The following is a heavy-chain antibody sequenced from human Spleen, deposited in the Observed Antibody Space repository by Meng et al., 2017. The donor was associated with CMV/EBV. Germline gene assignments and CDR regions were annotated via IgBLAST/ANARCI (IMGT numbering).Heavy chain of an antibody. V-gene: IGHV3-33*05. CDR2: ITYDGRNK. CDR1: GFTFGSYG. Sequence: GESLKISCAASGFTFGSYGMHWVRQAPGKGLEWLAAITYDGRNKDYIDSVKGRFTLSRDNSKSTLYLQVDILRAEDTGVYYCARGQQFVPWGLHDYWGQGTLVTVSS. CDR3: ARGQQFVPWGLHDY. D-gene: IGHD5-24*01. J-gene: IGHJ4*02.